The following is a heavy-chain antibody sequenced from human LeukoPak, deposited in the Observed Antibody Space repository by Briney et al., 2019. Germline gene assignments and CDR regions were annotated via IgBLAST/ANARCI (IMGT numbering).Heavy chain of an antibody. CDR2: IYPGDSDT. V-gene: IGHV5-51*01. J-gene: IGHJ4*02. CDR3: ARLNAEYSNSWSYYFDY. Sequence: GDSLKISCKGSGYSFTTYWIAWVRQMPGKGLEWMGIIYPGDSDTRFSPSFQGQVTISADKSINTAYLQWSGLKASDTAMYYCARLNAEYSNSWSYYFDYWGQGTLVTVSS. D-gene: IGHD6-13*01. CDR1: GYSFTTYW.